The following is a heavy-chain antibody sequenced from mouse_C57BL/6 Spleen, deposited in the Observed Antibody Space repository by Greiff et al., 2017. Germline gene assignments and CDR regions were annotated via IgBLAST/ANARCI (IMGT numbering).Heavy chain of an antibody. CDR2: ISGGGGNT. CDR3: ARPHYGSHAMDY. D-gene: IGHD1-1*01. V-gene: IGHV5-9*01. J-gene: IGHJ4*01. CDR1: GFTFSSYT. Sequence: EVKLVESGGGLVKPGGSLKLSCAASGFTFSSYTMSWVRQTPEKRLEWVATISGGGGNTYYPDSVKGRFTISRDNAKNTLYLQMSSLRSEDTALYYCARPHYGSHAMDYWGQGTSVTVSS.